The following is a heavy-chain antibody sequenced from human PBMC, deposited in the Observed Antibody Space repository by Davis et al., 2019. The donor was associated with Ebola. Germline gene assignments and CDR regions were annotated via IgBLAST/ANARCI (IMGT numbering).Heavy chain of an antibody. D-gene: IGHD3-22*01. V-gene: IGHV3-15*04. CDR1: GFIFSKAW. CDR3: ATAPGNYDSAPFDY. J-gene: IGHJ4*02. Sequence: PGGSLRLSCAASGFIFSKAWMTWVRQPPGKGLEWVGHIESQTDGGTSDYSAPVKGRFTISRDDSKSTLYLQMDSLKTEDSGVYYCATAPGNYDSAPFDYWGQGTLVTVSS. CDR2: IESQTDGGTS.